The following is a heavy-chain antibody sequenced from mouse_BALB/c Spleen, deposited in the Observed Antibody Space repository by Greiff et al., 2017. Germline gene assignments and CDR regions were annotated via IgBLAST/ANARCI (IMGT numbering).Heavy chain of an antibody. CDR3: AREGNWGRFAY. J-gene: IGHJ3*01. Sequence: DVMLVESGGGLVQPGGSLKLSCAASGFTFSSYTMSWVRQTPEKRLEWVAYISSGGGSTYYPDTVKGRFTISRDNAKNTLYLQMSSLKSEDTAMYYCAREGNWGRFAYWGQGTLVTVSA. V-gene: IGHV5-12-2*01. CDR2: ISSGGGST. CDR1: GFTFSSYT. D-gene: IGHD4-1*01.